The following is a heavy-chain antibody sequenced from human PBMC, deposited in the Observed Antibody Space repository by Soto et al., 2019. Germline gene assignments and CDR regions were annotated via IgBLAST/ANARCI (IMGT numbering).Heavy chain of an antibody. V-gene: IGHV3-30*18. CDR1: GFTFSSYG. J-gene: IGHJ3*02. CDR3: EKDNGSGGDWLRVGDASDI. Sequence: QVQLVESGGGVVQPGRSLRLSCAASGFTFSSYGMHWVRQAPGKGLEWVAVISYDGSNKYYADSVKGRLTSSRDNSKNTRYLQRNSLRGEDTAVYYCEKDNGSGGDWLRVGDASDIWGQGRMVSVSS. D-gene: IGHD5-12*01. CDR2: ISYDGSNK.